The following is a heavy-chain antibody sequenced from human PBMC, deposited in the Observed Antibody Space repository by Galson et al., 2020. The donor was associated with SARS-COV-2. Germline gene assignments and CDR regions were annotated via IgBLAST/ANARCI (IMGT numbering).Heavy chain of an antibody. CDR3: ARTPLYCSATGCYFDS. CDR2: IYTSGST. CDR1: GGSISNYY. J-gene: IGHJ5*01. Sequence: SETLSLTCTVSGGSISNYYWSWIRQPAGRGLEWIGRIYTSGSTNYNPSLKSRVTMSVDTSKNQFSLKLSSGTAPDTAVYYCARTPLYCSATGCYFDSWGQGTLVTVSS. V-gene: IGHV4-4*07. D-gene: IGHD2-2*01.